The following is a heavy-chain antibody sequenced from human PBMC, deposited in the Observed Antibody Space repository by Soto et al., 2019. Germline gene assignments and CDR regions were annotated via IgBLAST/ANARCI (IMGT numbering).Heavy chain of an antibody. V-gene: IGHV4-34*01. D-gene: IGHD4-17*01. CDR3: ARRTEHSYGDYLFDY. CDR1: GGSFSGYY. J-gene: IGHJ4*02. Sequence: SSETLSLTCAVYGGSFSGYYWSWIRQPPGKGLEWIGEINHSGSTNYNPSLKSRVTISVDTSKNQFSLKLSSVTAADTAVYYCARRTEHSYGDYLFDYWGQGTLVTVSS. CDR2: INHSGST.